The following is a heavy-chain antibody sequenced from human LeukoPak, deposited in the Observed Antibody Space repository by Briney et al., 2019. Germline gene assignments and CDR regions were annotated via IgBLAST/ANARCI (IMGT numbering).Heavy chain of an antibody. CDR2: IIPILSTT. D-gene: IGHD2-2*02. J-gene: IGHJ4*02. CDR1: VGSFNTHA. CDR3: ARARNYCESTACYNHFDV. V-gene: IGHV1-69*06. Sequence: SLKVSCKASVGSFNTHAISWVRQAPGQGLEWMGRIIPILSTTTYTQKFQGRVTITADKSTSTAYMEVSSLRSDDTAVYYCARARNYCESTACYNHFDVWGQGTLVNVSS.